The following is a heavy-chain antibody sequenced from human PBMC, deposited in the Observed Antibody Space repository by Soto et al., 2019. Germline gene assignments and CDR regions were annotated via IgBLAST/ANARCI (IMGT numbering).Heavy chain of an antibody. CDR2: INPYNGNT. CDR1: GYTFTSYS. D-gene: IGHD3-10*01. V-gene: IGHV1-18*01. J-gene: IGHJ4*02. Sequence: QVQLVQSGAEVKKPGASVKVSCKASGYTFTSYSISWVRQAPGQGLEWMGWINPYNGNTNYAQKVQGIVTMTTATSTSTAYMELRRLRSDDTAVYYCARDLSYMNFVYWGQGTLVTVSS. CDR3: ARDLSYMNFVY.